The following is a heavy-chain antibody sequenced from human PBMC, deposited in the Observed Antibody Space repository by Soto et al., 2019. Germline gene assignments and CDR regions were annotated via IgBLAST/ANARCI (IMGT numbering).Heavy chain of an antibody. CDR2: ISTTSRTI. CDR1: GFTFSNYN. V-gene: IGHV3-48*02. D-gene: IGHD1-1*01. J-gene: IGHJ6*02. Sequence: EVQVVECGGGLIQPGGSLRLSCAGSGFTFSNYNMDWVRQAPGKGLEWISYISTTSRTIFYADSVKGRFTISRDNARNSLFLQMNSLRDEETAVYYCARDGSRGYDTDVWGQGTTVIVSS. CDR3: ARDGSRGYDTDV.